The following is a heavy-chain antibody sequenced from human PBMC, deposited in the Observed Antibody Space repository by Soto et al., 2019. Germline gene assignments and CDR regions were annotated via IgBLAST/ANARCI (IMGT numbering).Heavy chain of an antibody. Sequence: EVQLVESGGGLVKPGGSLRLSCAASGFTFSSYSMNWVRQAPGKGLEWVSSIFISSSYIYYADSVKSRFTISRDNAKNSLYLQMNSLRADDTAVYYCARVPYGGSYWREFDYWGQGTLVTVSS. CDR3: ARVPYGGSYWREFDY. J-gene: IGHJ4*02. CDR1: GFTFSSYS. CDR2: IFISSSYI. D-gene: IGHD1-26*01. V-gene: IGHV3-21*01.